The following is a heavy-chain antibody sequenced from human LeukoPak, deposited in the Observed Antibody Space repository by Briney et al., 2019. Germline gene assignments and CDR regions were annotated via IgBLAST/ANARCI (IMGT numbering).Heavy chain of an antibody. J-gene: IGHJ4*02. Sequence: GGSLELSCAAPGFPFSSYAMHWVRPAPGKGLEWVAVISYDGSNKYYADSVKGRFTISRDNSKNTLYLQMNSLRAEDTAVYYSVVGATSGDYWGQGTLVTVSS. CDR3: VVGATSGDY. CDR1: GFPFSSYA. D-gene: IGHD1-26*01. V-gene: IGHV3-30-3*01. CDR2: ISYDGSNK.